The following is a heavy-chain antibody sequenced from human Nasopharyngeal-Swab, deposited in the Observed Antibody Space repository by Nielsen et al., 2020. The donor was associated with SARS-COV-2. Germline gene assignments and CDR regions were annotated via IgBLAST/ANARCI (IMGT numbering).Heavy chain of an antibody. D-gene: IGHD3-9*01. Sequence: VRQAPGKGLEWVAIIWYDGSNKYYADSVKGRFTISRDNSKNTLYLQMNSLRAEDTAVYYCARDGDILTGLSLDYWGQGTPVTVS. CDR2: IWYDGSNK. V-gene: IGHV3-33*01. CDR3: ARDGDILTGLSLDY. J-gene: IGHJ4*02.